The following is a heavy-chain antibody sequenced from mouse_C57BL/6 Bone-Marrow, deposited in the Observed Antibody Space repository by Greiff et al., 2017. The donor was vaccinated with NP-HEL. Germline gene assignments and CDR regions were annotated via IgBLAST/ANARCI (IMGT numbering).Heavy chain of an antibody. J-gene: IGHJ4*01. V-gene: IGHV5-12*01. Sequence: EVKLVESGGGLVQPGGSLKLSCAASGFTFSDYYMYWVRQTPEKRLEWVAYISNGGGSTYYPDTVKGRFTISRDNAKNTLYLQMSRLKSEDTAMYYCAVYYDYAMDYWGQGTSVTVSS. CDR3: AVYYDYAMDY. D-gene: IGHD2-4*01. CDR2: ISNGGGST. CDR1: GFTFSDYY.